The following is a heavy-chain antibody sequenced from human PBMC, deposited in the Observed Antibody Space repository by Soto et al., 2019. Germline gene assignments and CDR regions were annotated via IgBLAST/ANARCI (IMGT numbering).Heavy chain of an antibody. V-gene: IGHV3-30*18. J-gene: IGHJ4*02. CDR2: ISYDGSNK. Sequence: PGGSLRLSCAASGFTFSSYGMHWVRQARGKGLEWVAVISYDGSNKYYADSVKGRFTISRDNSKNTLYLQMNSLRAEDTAVYYCAKDGTQYYYDSSGYYQNWGQGTLVTVSS. CDR3: AKDGTQYYYDSSGYYQN. CDR1: GFTFSSYG. D-gene: IGHD3-22*01.